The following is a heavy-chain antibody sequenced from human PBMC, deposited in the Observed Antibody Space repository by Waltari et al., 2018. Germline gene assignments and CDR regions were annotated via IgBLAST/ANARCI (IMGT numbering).Heavy chain of an antibody. D-gene: IGHD5-12*01. CDR2: SSSSSSYI. V-gene: IGHV3-21*01. J-gene: IGHJ4*02. CDR3: AEGYGY. Sequence: VQLVASGGGLVKPGGSLRRSCAASGSAFSSYIMNWVRQAPGKGLECGSSSSSSSSYIYYADSVKGRFTISRNNAKNSLYLQMNSLGAENTAVYYCAEGYGYWGQGTLVTVSS. CDR1: GSAFSSYI.